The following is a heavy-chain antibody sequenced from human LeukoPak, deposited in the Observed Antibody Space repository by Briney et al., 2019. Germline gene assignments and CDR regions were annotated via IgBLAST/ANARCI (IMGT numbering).Heavy chain of an antibody. J-gene: IGHJ6*03. CDR3: AKVHRASSISSSWYASYYYYMDV. D-gene: IGHD6-13*01. CDR1: GFPLSSYA. V-gene: IGHV3-23*01. Sequence: GGSLRLSCAVSGFPLSSYAMSWVRQAPGKGLEWVSATSSSDAGTYYADSVRGRFTISRDNSKNTLYLQMNSLRAEDAAVYYCAKVHRASSISSSWYASYYYYMDVWGKGTTVTVSS. CDR2: TSSSDAGT.